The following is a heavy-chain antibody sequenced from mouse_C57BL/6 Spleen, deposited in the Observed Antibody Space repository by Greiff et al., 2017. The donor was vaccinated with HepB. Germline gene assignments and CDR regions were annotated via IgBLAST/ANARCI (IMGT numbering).Heavy chain of an antibody. CDR1: GFTFSSYT. CDR3: ARHLLYDAMDY. J-gene: IGHJ4*01. CDR2: ISGGGGNT. V-gene: IGHV5-9*01. D-gene: IGHD2-12*01. Sequence: EVQGVESGGGLVKPGGSLKLSCAASGFTFSSYTMSWVRQTPEKRLEWVATISGGGGNTYYPDSVKGRFTISRDNAKNTLYLQMSSLRSEDTALYYCARHLLYDAMDYWGQGTSVTVSS.